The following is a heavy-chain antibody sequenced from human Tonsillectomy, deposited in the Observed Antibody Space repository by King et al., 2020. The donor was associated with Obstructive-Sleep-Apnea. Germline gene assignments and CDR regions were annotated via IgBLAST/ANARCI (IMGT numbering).Heavy chain of an antibody. Sequence: VQLVESGGGLVRTGGALRLSWAGSGFTFSIALLRWVRQAPGEGLEWVGRIKNKAEGGTTDYAAPVKGRFTISRDDSKNTLYLQMNSLKNEDTGVYYCISGSSGWLGALDFDYWGQGTLVTVSS. J-gene: IGHJ4*02. D-gene: IGHD6-19*01. CDR3: ISGSSGWLGALDFDY. CDR2: IKNKAEGGTT. CDR1: GFTFSIAL. V-gene: IGHV3-15*01.